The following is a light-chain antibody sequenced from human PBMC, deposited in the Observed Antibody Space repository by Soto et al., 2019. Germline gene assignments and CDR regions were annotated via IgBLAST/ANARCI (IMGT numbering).Light chain of an antibody. CDR1: SSDVGTFNL. CDR2: EVI. CDR3: RSYAGSSVYV. V-gene: IGLV2-23*02. Sequence: QSALTQVASVSGSPGQSITISCTGTSSDVGTFNLVSWYQQHPGKAPRLMIYEVIKRPSGVSNRFSGSKSGNTASLTISGLQAEDEADYYCRSYAGSSVYVFGTGTKVTVL. J-gene: IGLJ1*01.